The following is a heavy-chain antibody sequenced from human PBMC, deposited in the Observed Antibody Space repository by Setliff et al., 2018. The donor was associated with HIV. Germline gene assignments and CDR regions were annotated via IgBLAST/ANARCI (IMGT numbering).Heavy chain of an antibody. J-gene: IGHJ6*02. CDR2: IRYTGSNK. V-gene: IGHV3-30*02. CDR1: GFSISSRYY. Sequence: QPSETLSLTCDVSGFSISSRYYWGWVRQAPGKGLEWVAFIRYTGSNKYYADSVKGRFTISRDNAKNSLYLQMNSLRAEDTAVYYCARDGGFYLGGYYYYGMDVWGQGTTVTVSS. D-gene: IGHD3-16*01. CDR3: ARDGGFYLGGYYYYGMDV.